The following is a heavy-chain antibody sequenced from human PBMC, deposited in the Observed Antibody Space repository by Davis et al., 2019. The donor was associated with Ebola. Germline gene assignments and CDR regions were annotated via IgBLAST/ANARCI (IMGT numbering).Heavy chain of an antibody. Sequence: GESLKISCAASGFTFSDYYMSWIRQAPGKGLEWVSYISSSSSYTNYADSVKGRFTISRDNAKNSLYLQMNSLRAEDTAVYYCARVWGYGMDVWGQGTLVTVSS. V-gene: IGHV3-11*06. CDR1: GFTFSDYY. CDR3: ARVWGYGMDV. CDR2: ISSSSSYT. D-gene: IGHD3-16*01. J-gene: IGHJ6*02.